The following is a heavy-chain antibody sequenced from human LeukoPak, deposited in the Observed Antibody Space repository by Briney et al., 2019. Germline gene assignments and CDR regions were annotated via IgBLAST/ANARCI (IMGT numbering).Heavy chain of an antibody. CDR1: GFTFSSYE. V-gene: IGHV3-48*03. D-gene: IGHD3-22*01. CDR3: ARETYYYDSSGYYYRYYFDY. Sequence: PGGSLRLSCAASGFTFSSYEMNWVRQAPGKGLEWVSYISGSGSTIYYADSVKGRFTISRDNAKNSLYLQMNSLRAEDTAVYYCARETYYYDSSGYYYRYYFDYWGQGTLVTVSS. J-gene: IGHJ4*02. CDR2: ISGSGSTI.